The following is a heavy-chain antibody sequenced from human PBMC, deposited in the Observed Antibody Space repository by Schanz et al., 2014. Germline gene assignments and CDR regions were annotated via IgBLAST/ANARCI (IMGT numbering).Heavy chain of an antibody. CDR1: GFTVSSNY. CDR3: AREKRRTEVVLDH. Sequence: VQLVESGGGVVQPGRSLRLSCAASGFTVSSNYMSWVRQAPGKGLEWVSVIYGGGITYYADSVKGRFTISRDSSRNTLYLQMNSLRAEDTAVYYCAREKRRTEVVLDHWGQGTLVTVS. J-gene: IGHJ4*02. V-gene: IGHV3-66*01. CDR2: IYGGGIT.